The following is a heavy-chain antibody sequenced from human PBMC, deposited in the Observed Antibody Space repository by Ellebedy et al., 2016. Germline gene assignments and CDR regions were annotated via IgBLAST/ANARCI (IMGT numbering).Heavy chain of an antibody. CDR2: IKPDGSEK. Sequence: GGSLRLSXEASGFSLSNFVMTWVRQAPGKGLEWVANIKPDGSEKNYVDSVKGRFTISRDNAKNSLYLQMNSLRAEDTAMYYCVGATSWGQGTLVTVSS. J-gene: IGHJ5*02. D-gene: IGHD3-16*01. V-gene: IGHV3-7*02. CDR1: GFSLSNFV. CDR3: VGATS.